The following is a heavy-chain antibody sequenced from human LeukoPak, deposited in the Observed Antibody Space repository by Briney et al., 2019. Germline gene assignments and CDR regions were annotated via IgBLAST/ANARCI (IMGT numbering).Heavy chain of an antibody. Sequence: SGGSLRPSCAASGFTFSSYSMNWVRQAPGKGLEWVSSISSSSSYIYYADSVKGRFTISRDNAKNSLYLQMNNLRAEDTAVYYCARRPAAGTDYWGQGTLVTVSS. CDR2: ISSSSSYI. J-gene: IGHJ4*02. D-gene: IGHD6-13*01. CDR1: GFTFSSYS. V-gene: IGHV3-21*01. CDR3: ARRPAAGTDY.